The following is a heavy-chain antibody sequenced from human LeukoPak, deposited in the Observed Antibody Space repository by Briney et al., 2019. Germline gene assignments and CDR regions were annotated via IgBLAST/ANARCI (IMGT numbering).Heavy chain of an antibody. J-gene: IGHJ4*02. Sequence: TGGSLRLSCAASGFTFSNYGMHWVRQAPGKGLEWVAFIRLDGSNKYYADSVKGRFTISRDNAKNSLYLQMNSLTAEDTAVYYCTSGFWGQGTLVTVSS. CDR2: IRLDGSNK. D-gene: IGHD6-19*01. CDR3: TSGF. V-gene: IGHV3-30*02. CDR1: GFTFSNYG.